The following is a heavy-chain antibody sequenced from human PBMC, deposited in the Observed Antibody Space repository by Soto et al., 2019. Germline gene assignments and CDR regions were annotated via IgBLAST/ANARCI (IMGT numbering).Heavy chain of an antibody. CDR3: TTDSNYFDY. V-gene: IGHV3-66*01. CDR2: IYSGGST. J-gene: IGHJ4*02. CDR1: GFTVSSNY. D-gene: IGHD3-22*01. Sequence: GGSLRLSCAASGFTVSSNYMSWVRQAPGKGLEWVSVIYSGGSTYYADSVKGRFTISRDNSKNTLYLQMNSLKTEDTAVYYCTTDSNYFDYWGPGTLVTVSS.